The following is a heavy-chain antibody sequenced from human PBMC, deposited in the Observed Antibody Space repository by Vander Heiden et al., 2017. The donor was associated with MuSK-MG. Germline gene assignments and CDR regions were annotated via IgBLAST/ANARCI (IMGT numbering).Heavy chain of an antibody. CDR3: AKGTHVVVNAPFDC. CDR2: ISWNSGTI. CDR1: GFTFDDYA. Sequence: EVQLVESGGGLVQPGRSLRLSCAASGFTFDDYAMHWVRQAPGKGLEWVSGISWNSGTIVYADAVKGRFTISRDNAKNSLFRQMNSMRAEETALYYCAKGTHVVVNAPFDCWGQGVPVTVYS. D-gene: IGHD2-21*01. V-gene: IGHV3-9*01. J-gene: IGHJ4*02.